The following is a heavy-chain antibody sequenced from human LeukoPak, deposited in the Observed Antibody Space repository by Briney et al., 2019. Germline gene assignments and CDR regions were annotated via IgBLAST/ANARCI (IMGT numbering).Heavy chain of an antibody. CDR1: GFTLSSYT. D-gene: IGHD2-8*01. V-gene: IGHV3-23*01. Sequence: GGSLRLSCAASGFTLSSYTMGWVRQAPGKGLEWVSTISSGGSTYYPESMKGRFTISRDNSKNTLYLQMNSLRGEDTAVYYCAKGGVMGARETDYWGQGTLVTVSS. J-gene: IGHJ4*02. CDR2: ISSGGST. CDR3: AKGGVMGARETDY.